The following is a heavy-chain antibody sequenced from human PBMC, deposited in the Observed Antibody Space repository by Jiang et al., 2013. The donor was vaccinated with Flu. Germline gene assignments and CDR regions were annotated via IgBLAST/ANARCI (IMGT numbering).Heavy chain of an antibody. CDR3: ARGVLGIADFDY. V-gene: IGHV3-7*01. Sequence: VQLVESGGGLVQPGGSLRLSCAASGFTFSTYWMSWVRQTPGKGLEWVANIKPDGSEKYYVDSVKGRFTISRDNVQELTDLQMNSLRPEDTAVYYCARGVLGIADFDYWGQGTLVTVSS. J-gene: IGHJ4*02. CDR1: GFTFSTYW. CDR2: IKPDGSEK. D-gene: IGHD7-27*01.